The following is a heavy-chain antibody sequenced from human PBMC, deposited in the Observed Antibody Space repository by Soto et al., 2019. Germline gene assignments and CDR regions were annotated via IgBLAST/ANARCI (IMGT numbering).Heavy chain of an antibody. V-gene: IGHV3-21*01. CDR3: ARDRVAAAGVDAFDM. Sequence: GGSLRLSCAASGFTFSSYIMNWVRQAPGKGLEWVSSISSSSIYIYYADSVKGRFTISRDNAKNSLYLKMNSLRAEDTAVYYCARDRVAAAGVDAFDMWGQGTMVAF. D-gene: IGHD6-13*01. J-gene: IGHJ3*02. CDR1: GFTFSSYI. CDR2: ISSSSIYI.